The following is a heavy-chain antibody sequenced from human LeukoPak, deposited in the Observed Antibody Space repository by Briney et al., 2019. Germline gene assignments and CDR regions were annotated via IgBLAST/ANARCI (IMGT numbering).Heavy chain of an antibody. V-gene: IGHV4-38-2*02. CDR1: GGSISSYY. D-gene: IGHD1-26*01. J-gene: IGHJ5*02. Sequence: PSETLSLTCTVSGGSISSYYWGWIRQPPGKGLEWIGSIYHSGSTYYNPSLKSRVTISVDTSKNQFSLKLSSVTAADTAVCYCARLVGGARSGMNWFDPWGQGTLVTVSS. CDR3: ARLVGGARSGMNWFDP. CDR2: IYHSGST.